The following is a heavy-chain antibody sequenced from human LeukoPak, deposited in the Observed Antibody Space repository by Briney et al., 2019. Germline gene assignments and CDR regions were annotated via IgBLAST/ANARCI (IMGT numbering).Heavy chain of an antibody. CDR2: ISSSSSYI. CDR3: ARGIVATMGFDY. CDR1: GFTFSSYS. J-gene: IGHJ4*02. V-gene: IGHV3-21*01. Sequence: GGSLRLSCAASGFTFSSYSMNWVRQAPGKGLEWVSSISSSSSYIYYADSVKGRFTISRDNAKNSLYLQMNSLRAEDTAVYYCARGIVATMGFDYWGQGTLVTVSS. D-gene: IGHD5-12*01.